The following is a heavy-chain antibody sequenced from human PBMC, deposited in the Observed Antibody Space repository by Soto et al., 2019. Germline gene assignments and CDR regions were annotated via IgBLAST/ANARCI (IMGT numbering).Heavy chain of an antibody. CDR2: IIPIFGTA. CDR3: ARESVYSGYDYDLWPVGYFDY. V-gene: IGHV1-69*13. Sequence: SVKVSCKASGGTFSSYAISWVRQAPGQGLEWMGGIIPIFGTANYAQKFQGRVTITADESTSTAYMELSSLRSEDTAVYYCARESVYSGYDYDLWPVGYFDYWGQGTQVTVSS. D-gene: IGHD5-12*01. CDR1: GGTFSSYA. J-gene: IGHJ4*02.